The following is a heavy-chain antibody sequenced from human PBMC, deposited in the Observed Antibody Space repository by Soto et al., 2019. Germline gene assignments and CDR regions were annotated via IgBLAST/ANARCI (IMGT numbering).Heavy chain of an antibody. CDR1: GYSLTNYW. Sequence: RNISCKGSGYSLTNYWINWVRQMPGKGLEWIGRIDPSDSYTNYSPSFEGHVTISADKSISTAYLQWSSLKASDTAMYYCARHSLVATLYFGTDVWGQGTTVNVS. J-gene: IGHJ6*02. V-gene: IGHV5-10-1*01. CDR3: ARHSLVATLYFGTDV. CDR2: IDPSDSYT. D-gene: IGHD5-12*01.